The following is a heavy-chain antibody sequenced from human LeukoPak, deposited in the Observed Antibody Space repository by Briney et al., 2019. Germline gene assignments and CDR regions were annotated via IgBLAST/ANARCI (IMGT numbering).Heavy chain of an antibody. CDR1: VDPFSRYW. D-gene: IGHD2-15*01. J-gene: IGHJ4*02. CDR3: VREPDCSGGSCYTSGFDC. V-gene: IGHV3-74*01. Sequence: GGSLTLSCRASVDPFSRYWMLWIRHATGRGLVCVSHIKNDGSRRTYADAVTGRFTISIDNAKNTLYLQMNSLSADDTAVYYCVREPDCSGGSCYTSGFDCWGQGALVTVSS. CDR2: IKNDGSRR.